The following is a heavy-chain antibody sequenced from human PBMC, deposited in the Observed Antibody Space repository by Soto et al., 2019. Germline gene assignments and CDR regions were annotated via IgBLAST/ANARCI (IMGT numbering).Heavy chain of an antibody. J-gene: IGHJ4*02. Sequence: GSLRLSCAASGFSVRTNYMSWVRQAPGKGLDWVSVFESGGSIYYADSVKGRFIISRDYAKSTVDLQMNSLRVEDTAVYYCARAGVTPHFFDYWGQGTLVTVSS. CDR1: GFSVRTNY. CDR2: FESGGSI. D-gene: IGHD3-3*02. V-gene: IGHV3-53*01. CDR3: ARAGVTPHFFDY.